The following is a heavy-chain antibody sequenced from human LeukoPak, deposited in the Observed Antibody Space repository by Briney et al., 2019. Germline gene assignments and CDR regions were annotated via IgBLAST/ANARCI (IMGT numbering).Heavy chain of an antibody. CDR1: GYTFTGYY. CDR3: ARGPRRSWFGTIQAVDY. CDR2: INPNSGGT. Sequence: ASVKVSCKASGYTFTGYYMHWVRQAPGQGLAWMGWINPNSGGTNYAQKFQGRVTMTRDTSIRTAYMELSRLRSDDTAVYYCARGPRRSWFGTIQAVDYWGQGTLVTVSS. J-gene: IGHJ4*02. V-gene: IGHV1-2*02. D-gene: IGHD3-10*01.